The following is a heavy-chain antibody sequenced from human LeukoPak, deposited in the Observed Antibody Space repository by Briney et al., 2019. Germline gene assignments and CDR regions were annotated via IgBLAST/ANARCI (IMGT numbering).Heavy chain of an antibody. J-gene: IGHJ4*02. CDR3: ARGGHRNLDY. CDR1: GFTFSSYA. V-gene: IGHV3-23*01. Sequence: GGSLRLSCAASGFTFSSYAMSWVRQAPEKGLEWVSSISGSGGSTYYADSVKGRFTISRDNSKNTLYLQMNSLRAEDTAVYYCARGGHRNLDYWGQGALVTVSS. CDR2: ISGSGGST.